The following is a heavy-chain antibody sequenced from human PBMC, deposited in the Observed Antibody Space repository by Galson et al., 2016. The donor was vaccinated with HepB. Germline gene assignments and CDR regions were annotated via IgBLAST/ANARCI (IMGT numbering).Heavy chain of an antibody. J-gene: IGHJ6*04. V-gene: IGHV1-18*01. CDR3: VGVYQEFSWSGYYGPGDYYYGMDV. Sequence: SVKVSCKATGYTFTSFGISWVRQAPGQGLEWMGWISVHNGNTIYAQKFQGRITMTTDTPTNTAYMELRSLRSDDTAVYYCVGVYQEFSWSGYYGPGDYYYGMDVWGRGTTVTVSS. D-gene: IGHD3-3*01. CDR1: GYTFTSFG. CDR2: ISVHNGNT.